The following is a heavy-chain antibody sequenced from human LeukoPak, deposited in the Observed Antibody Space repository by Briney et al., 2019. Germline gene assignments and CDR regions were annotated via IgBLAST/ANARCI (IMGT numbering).Heavy chain of an antibody. CDR3: AREIRTPTYYYDSSGNNLFDY. D-gene: IGHD3-22*01. CDR2: ISCDGSNK. V-gene: IGHV3-30-3*01. CDR1: GFTFSSYA. J-gene: IGHJ4*02. Sequence: PGRSLRLSCAASGFTFSSYAMHWVRQAPGKGLEWVAVISCDGSNKYYADSVKGRFTISRDNSKNTLYLQMNSLRAEDMAVYYCAREIRTPTYYYDSSGNNLFDYWGQGTLVTVSS.